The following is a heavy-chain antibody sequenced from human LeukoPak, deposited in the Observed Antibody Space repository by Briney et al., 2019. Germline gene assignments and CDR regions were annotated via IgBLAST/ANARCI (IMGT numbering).Heavy chain of an antibody. CDR3: ATDILPGSYYVAVDY. V-gene: IGHV3-23*01. CDR2: ISGSGGST. CDR1: GFTFSSYA. D-gene: IGHD1-26*01. Sequence: SGGSLRLSCAASGFTFSSYAMSWVRQAPGKGLEWVSAISGSGGSTYYADSVKGRFTISRDNSKNTLYLQMNSLRAEDTAVYYCATDILPGSYYVAVDYWGQGTLVTVSS. J-gene: IGHJ4*02.